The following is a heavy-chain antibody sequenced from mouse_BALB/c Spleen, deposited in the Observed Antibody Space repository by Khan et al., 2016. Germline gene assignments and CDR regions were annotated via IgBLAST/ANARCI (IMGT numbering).Heavy chain of an antibody. V-gene: IGHV1-80*01. J-gene: IGHJ2*01. Sequence: QVQLQQSGAELVRPGSSVKISCKASGYAFSSYWMNWVKQRPGQGLEWIGQIYPGDGDINYNGKFKGKATLTADKSSSTAYMQLSSLTSEDCAVYFCTRLGWKDYWGQGTTLTVSS. CDR3: TRLGWKDY. CDR2: IYPGDGDI. D-gene: IGHD3-1*01. CDR1: GYAFSSYW.